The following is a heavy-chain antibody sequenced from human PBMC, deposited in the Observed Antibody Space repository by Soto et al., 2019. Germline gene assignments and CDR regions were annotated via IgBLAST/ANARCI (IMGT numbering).Heavy chain of an antibody. CDR3: ARVSLIGSCYDGMDV. J-gene: IGHJ6*02. V-gene: IGHV3-30*03. CDR1: GFTFSSYG. Sequence: GGSLRLSCAASGFTFSSYGMQWVRQAPGKGLEWVSLISTNGNNKYYADSVKGRFTISRDNFKDTLYLQMNSLRAEDTALYYCARVSLIGSCYDGMDVWGQGTTVTVSS. D-gene: IGHD6-13*01. CDR2: ISTNGNNK.